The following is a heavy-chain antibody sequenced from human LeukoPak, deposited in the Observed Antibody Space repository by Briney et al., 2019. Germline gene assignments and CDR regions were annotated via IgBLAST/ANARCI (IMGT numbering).Heavy chain of an antibody. Sequence: PGAALKISWKASGSCFTSYLSGWGRQLPGKGLEWMGIIYLGDSETRYRPSFQGQVTVTADKSISTAYLQRSSLKASDTAMSYCARHTLPVFKVVGSQDYYMDVWGKGTTVTVSS. CDR2: IYLGDSET. D-gene: IGHD3-3*01. V-gene: IGHV5-51*01. J-gene: IGHJ6*03. CDR3: ARHTLPVFKVVGSQDYYMDV. CDR1: GSCFTSYL.